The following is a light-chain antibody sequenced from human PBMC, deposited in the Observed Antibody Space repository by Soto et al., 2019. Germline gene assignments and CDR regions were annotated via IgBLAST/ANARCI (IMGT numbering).Light chain of an antibody. CDR2: KAS. Sequence: DIQLTQSPSSVSASVGDRFTITCRASQSIGSWLAWYQQKPGNAPKLLIFKASSLESGVPSRFSGSGSGTEFTLTISSLQPDDFATYCCQQYNTYPWTFGQGTKVDI. CDR3: QQYNTYPWT. V-gene: IGKV1-5*03. CDR1: QSIGSW. J-gene: IGKJ1*01.